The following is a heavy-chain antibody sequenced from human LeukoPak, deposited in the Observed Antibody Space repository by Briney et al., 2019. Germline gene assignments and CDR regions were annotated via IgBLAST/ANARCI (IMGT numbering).Heavy chain of an antibody. CDR2: IYYSGST. CDR3: ARRPRYSSGWYSVDYYYYMDV. D-gene: IGHD6-19*01. J-gene: IGHJ6*03. CDR1: GGSISSYY. Sequence: SETLSLTCTVSGGSISSYYWSWIRQPPGKGLEWSGYIYYSGSTNYNPSLKSRVTISVDTSKNQFSLKLSSVTAADTAVYYCARRPRYSSGWYSVDYYYYMDVWGKGTTVTVSS. V-gene: IGHV4-59*08.